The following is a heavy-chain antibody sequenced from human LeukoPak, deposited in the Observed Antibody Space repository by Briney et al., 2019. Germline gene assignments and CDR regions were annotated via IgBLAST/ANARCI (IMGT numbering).Heavy chain of an antibody. J-gene: IGHJ3*01. Sequence: SEALSLTCSVSGGSISNYYWTWIRQPAGKGLEWIGRKYARGNSNYSPPLQSRVTMSVDTSKNQFSLKLRSVTAADTAVYYCARGRYCSADICTGGDSFDLWGQGTMVSVSS. CDR1: GGSISNYY. D-gene: IGHD2-15*01. CDR3: ARGRYCSADICTGGDSFDL. CDR2: KYARGNS. V-gene: IGHV4-4*07.